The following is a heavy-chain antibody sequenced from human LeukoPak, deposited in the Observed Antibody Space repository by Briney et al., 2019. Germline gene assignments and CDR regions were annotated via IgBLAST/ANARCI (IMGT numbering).Heavy chain of an antibody. Sequence: AGGSLRLSCAASGFTFSSYSMNWVRQAPGKGLEWVSYISSSSSTIYYADSVKGRFTISRDNAKNSLYLQMNSLRAEDTAVYYCARENSGSRGNRYFDYWGQGTLVTVSS. CDR3: ARENSGSRGNRYFDY. V-gene: IGHV3-48*04. J-gene: IGHJ4*02. CDR1: GFTFSSYS. D-gene: IGHD1-26*01. CDR2: ISSSSSTI.